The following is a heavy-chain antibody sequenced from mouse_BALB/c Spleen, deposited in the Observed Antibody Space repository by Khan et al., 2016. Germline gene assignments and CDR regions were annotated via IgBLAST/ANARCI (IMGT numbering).Heavy chain of an antibody. CDR2: IDPENGDT. CDR3: KTGGNYAMDY. Sequence: VQLQQPGAELVRSGASVKLSCTASGFNIKDYYMHWVKQRPEQGLEWIGWIDPENGDTEYAPKFQGKATMTADTSSNTAYLQLSSLTSEDTAVYYCKTGGNYAMDYWGQGTSVTVSS. J-gene: IGHJ4*01. V-gene: IGHV14-4*02. CDR1: GFNIKDYY.